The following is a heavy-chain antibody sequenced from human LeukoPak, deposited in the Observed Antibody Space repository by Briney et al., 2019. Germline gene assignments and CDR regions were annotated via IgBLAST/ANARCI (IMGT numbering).Heavy chain of an antibody. J-gene: IGHJ5*02. CDR3: AKHGAYYTRSQYFSHYNWFDR. CDR1: GDSIATGRHY. V-gene: IGHV4-30-4*01. CDR2: IHATGST. Sequence: SETLSLTCTVSGDSIATGRHYWSWIRQPPGKGLEWIGYIHATGSTSSSASLKSRLSISVDTSRNQFSLTLTSVTAADTAIYHCAKHGAYYTRSQYFSHYNWFDRWGQGILVTVSS. D-gene: IGHD3-3*01.